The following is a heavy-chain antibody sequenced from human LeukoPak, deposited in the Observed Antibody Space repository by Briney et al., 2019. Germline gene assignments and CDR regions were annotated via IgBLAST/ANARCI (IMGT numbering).Heavy chain of an antibody. CDR2: ISDDGRAI. D-gene: IGHD2-2*01. V-gene: IGHV3-11*01. CDR1: GFTFSDHY. CDR3: ARESKGLSVPFDF. J-gene: IGHJ4*02. Sequence: LGGSLRLSCAASGFTFSDHYMSWIRQAPGKGLEWLCYISDDGRAIYYADSVKGRFTLSRDNSQNSLSLLMSSLRAEDTAVYYCARESKGLSVPFDFWGQGTLVTVSS.